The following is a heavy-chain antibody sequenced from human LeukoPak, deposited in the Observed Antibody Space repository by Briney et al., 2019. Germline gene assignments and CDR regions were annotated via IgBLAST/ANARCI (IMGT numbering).Heavy chain of an antibody. V-gene: IGHV4-34*01. J-gene: IGHJ4*02. CDR2: INHSGST. CDR1: GGSFSGYY. CDR3: ARRNDYGYTCFDY. D-gene: IGHD4-17*01. Sequence: PSETLSLTCAVYGGSFSGYYWSWIRQPPGKGLEWIGEINHSGSTNYNPSLKSRVTISVDTSKNQFSLKLSSVTAADTAVYYCARRNDYGYTCFDYWGQGTLVTVSS.